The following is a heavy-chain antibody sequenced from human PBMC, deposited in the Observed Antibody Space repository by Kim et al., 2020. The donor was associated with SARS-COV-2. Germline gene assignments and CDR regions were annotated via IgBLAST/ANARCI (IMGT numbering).Heavy chain of an antibody. CDR1: GFTFSSYA. Sequence: GGSLRLSCAASGFTFSSYAMHWVRQAPGKGLEWVAVISYDGSNKYYADSVKGRFTISRDNSKNTLYLQMNSLRAEDTAVYYCARGFTNFSWFDPWGQGTLVTVSS. D-gene: IGHD2-8*01. CDR2: ISYDGSNK. J-gene: IGHJ5*02. V-gene: IGHV3-30-3*01. CDR3: ARGFTNFSWFDP.